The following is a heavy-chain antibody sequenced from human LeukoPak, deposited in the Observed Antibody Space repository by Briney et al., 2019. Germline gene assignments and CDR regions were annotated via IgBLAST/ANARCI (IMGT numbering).Heavy chain of an antibody. V-gene: IGHV4-61*05. J-gene: IGHJ6*02. CDR3: ARRGIWGNFNYHGMDV. Sequence: SETLSLTCTVSGGSISSSSYYWSWIRQPPGKGLEWIGYIYYSGSTDSNPSLKSRVTISVDTSKNQFSLKLSSVTAADTAVYYCARRGIWGNFNYHGMDVWGQGTTVTVSS. CDR2: IYYSGST. D-gene: IGHD3-16*01. CDR1: GGSISSSSYY.